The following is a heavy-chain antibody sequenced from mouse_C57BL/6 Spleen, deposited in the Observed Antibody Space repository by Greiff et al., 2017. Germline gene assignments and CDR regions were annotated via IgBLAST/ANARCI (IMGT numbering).Heavy chain of an antibody. D-gene: IGHD2-4*01. CDR3: ARSDDYDRAFDD. V-gene: IGHV1-50*01. J-gene: IGHJ2*01. Sequence: VQLQQPGAELVKPGASVKLSCKASGYTFTSYWMQWVKQRPGQGLEWIGEIDPSDSYTNYNQKFKGKATLTVDTSSSTAYMQLSSLTSEDSAVYYCARSDDYDRAFDDWGQGTTLTVAS. CDR1: GYTFTSYW. CDR2: IDPSDSYT.